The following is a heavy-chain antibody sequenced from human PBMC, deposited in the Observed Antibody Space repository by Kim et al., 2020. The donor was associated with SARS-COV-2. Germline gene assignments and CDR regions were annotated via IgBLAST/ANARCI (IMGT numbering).Heavy chain of an antibody. Sequence: SVKVSCKASGGTFSSYAISWVRQAPGQGLEWMGRIIPILGIANYAQKFQGRVTITADKSTSTAYMELSSLRSEDTAVYYCARDDNHFHYYDSSGPLGYWGQGTLVTVSS. D-gene: IGHD3-22*01. V-gene: IGHV1-69*04. J-gene: IGHJ4*02. CDR2: IIPILGIA. CDR1: GGTFSSYA. CDR3: ARDDNHFHYYDSSGPLGY.